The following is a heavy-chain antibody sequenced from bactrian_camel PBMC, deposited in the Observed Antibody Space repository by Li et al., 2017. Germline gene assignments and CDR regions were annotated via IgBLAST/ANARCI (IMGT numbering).Heavy chain of an antibody. Sequence: VQLVESGGGLVQPGGSLRLSCAASGFTFSTFGMSWVRQAPGKGLEWVSGIYPDGSNTYHIDSVKGRFTISRDNAKNTLYLQMNRLESEDKALYYCATGATNPGYWGQGTQVTVS. CDR3: ATGATNPGY. CDR2: IYPDGSNT. D-gene: IGHD2*01. CDR1: GFTFSTFG. V-gene: IGHV3-2*01. J-gene: IGHJ6*01.